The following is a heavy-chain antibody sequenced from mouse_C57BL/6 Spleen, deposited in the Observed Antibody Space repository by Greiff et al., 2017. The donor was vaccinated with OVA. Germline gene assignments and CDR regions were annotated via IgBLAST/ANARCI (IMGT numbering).Heavy chain of an antibody. CDR3: ARDDGSSYVDWYFDV. CDR1: GFTFSSYA. CDR2: ISDGGSYT. J-gene: IGHJ1*03. Sequence: EVKLVESGGGLVKPGGSLKLSCAASGFTFSSYAMSWVRQTPEKRLEWVATISDGGSYTYYPDNVKGRFTISRDNAKNNLYLQMSHLKSEDTAMYYCARDDGSSYVDWYFDVRGTGTTVTVSS. D-gene: IGHD1-1*01. V-gene: IGHV5-4*01.